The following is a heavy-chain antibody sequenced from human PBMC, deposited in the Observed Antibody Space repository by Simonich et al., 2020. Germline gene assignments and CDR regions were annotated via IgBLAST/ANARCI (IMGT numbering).Heavy chain of an antibody. V-gene: IGHV1-2*02. CDR3: ARGPRWTGDDAFDI. CDR2: SNPNSGGT. CDR1: GYTFTGYY. D-gene: IGHD7-27*01. Sequence: QVQLVQSGAEVKKPGATVKVSCKASGYTFTGYYMHWVRQAPGQGLGGRERSNPNSGGTNDAQKVQGRVTMTRDTSISTAYMELSRLRSDDTAVYYCARGPRWTGDDAFDIWGQGTMVTVSS. J-gene: IGHJ3*02.